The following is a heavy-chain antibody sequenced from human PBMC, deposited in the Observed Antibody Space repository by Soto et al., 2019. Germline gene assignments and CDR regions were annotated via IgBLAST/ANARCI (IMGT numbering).Heavy chain of an antibody. Sequence: EVQLVESGGGLVQPGGSLRLSCAASGFTVSSNYMSWVRQAPGKGLEWVSVIYSGGSTYYADSVKGRFTISRHNSKNRLYLQMHSLRAEDTAVYYCARGRDCGGDCPDWFAPWGQGTLVTVSS. CDR2: IYSGGST. CDR1: GFTVSSNY. V-gene: IGHV3-53*04. J-gene: IGHJ5*02. CDR3: ARGRDCGGDCPDWFAP. D-gene: IGHD2-21*02.